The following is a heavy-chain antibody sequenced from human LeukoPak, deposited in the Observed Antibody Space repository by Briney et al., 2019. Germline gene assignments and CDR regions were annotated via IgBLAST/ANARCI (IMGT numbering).Heavy chain of an antibody. Sequence: SETLSLTCAVYGGSFSGHYWSWIRQPPGKGLEWIGEINHSGSTNYNPSLKSRVTISVDTSKNQFSLKLSSVIAADTAVYYCARQRSSGLRVEDYWGQGTLVTVSS. CDR3: ARQRSSGLRVEDY. D-gene: IGHD6-19*01. CDR1: GGSFSGHY. J-gene: IGHJ4*02. CDR2: INHSGST. V-gene: IGHV4-34*01.